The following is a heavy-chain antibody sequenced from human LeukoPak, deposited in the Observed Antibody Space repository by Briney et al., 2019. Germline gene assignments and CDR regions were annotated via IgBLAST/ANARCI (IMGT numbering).Heavy chain of an antibody. J-gene: IGHJ4*02. CDR1: GGSIRSSSYY. CDR3: ARGYYDSSGYYWYFDY. CDR2: IYYNGAT. Sequence: PSETLSLTCTVSGGSIRSSSYYWGWIRQPPGKGLEWIGTIYYNGATQYNPSLKSRVTMSVDTSKNQFSLKLTSVTAADTAVYYCARGYYDSSGYYWYFDYWGQGTLVTVSS. V-gene: IGHV4-39*01. D-gene: IGHD3-22*01.